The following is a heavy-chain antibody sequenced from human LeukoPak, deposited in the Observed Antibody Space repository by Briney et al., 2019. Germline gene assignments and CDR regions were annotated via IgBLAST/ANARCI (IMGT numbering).Heavy chain of an antibody. CDR1: GFTFSSYG. J-gene: IGHJ6*02. CDR3: AKDRGGPYYYYGMDV. D-gene: IGHD3-10*01. Sequence: GRSLRLSCAASGFTFSSYGMHWVRQAPGKGLEWVAVISYDGSNKYYADSVKGRFTISRDNSKNTLYLQMNSLRAEDTAVYYCAKDRGGPYYYYGMDVWGQGTTVTVSS. CDR2: ISYDGSNK. V-gene: IGHV3-30*18.